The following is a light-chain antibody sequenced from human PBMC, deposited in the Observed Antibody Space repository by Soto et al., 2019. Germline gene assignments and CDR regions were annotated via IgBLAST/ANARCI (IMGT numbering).Light chain of an antibody. J-gene: IGKJ1*01. Sequence: DIHFTQSPSFLSASVGDRVTIPCRPSQAVPNNMAWYQQKPGKPPKLLIYEESTLHSGVPSRFSGRKSGTQFTLTISSLQPDDFATYYCQHYNSYSEAFGQGTKVDIK. V-gene: IGKV1-9*01. CDR2: EES. CDR1: QAVPNN. CDR3: QHYNSYSEA.